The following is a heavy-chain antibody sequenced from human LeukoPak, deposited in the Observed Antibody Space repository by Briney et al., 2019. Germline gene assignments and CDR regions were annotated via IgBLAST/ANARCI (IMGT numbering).Heavy chain of an antibody. CDR2: IYSGGST. CDR3: ARDDSSGYYHDY. CDR1: GFTVSTNY. D-gene: IGHD3-22*01. V-gene: IGHV3-53*01. Sequence: GGSLRLSCAASGFTVSTNYMSWVRQAPGKGLESVSVIYSGGSTYYAHSVKRRFTISRDNSKNQLYLQMNSLRAENTAVYYCARDDSSGYYHDYWGQGNLVTVSS. J-gene: IGHJ4*02.